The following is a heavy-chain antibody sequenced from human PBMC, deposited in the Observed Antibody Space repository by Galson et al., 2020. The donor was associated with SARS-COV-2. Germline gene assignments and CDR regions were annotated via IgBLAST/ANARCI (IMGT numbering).Heavy chain of an antibody. Sequence: ASETLSLTCTVSGGSFSSYYWSWIRQPPGKRLEWIGFIYYSGSTNYNPSLKSRVNISVDPSKRQFSLRLNSVTAADTAVYYCARDRVAAGGSGGWLDPWGQGILVTVSA. J-gene: IGHJ5*02. D-gene: IGHD3-10*01. CDR2: IYYSGST. V-gene: IGHV4-59*01. CDR3: ARDRVAAGGSGGWLDP. CDR1: GGSFSSYY.